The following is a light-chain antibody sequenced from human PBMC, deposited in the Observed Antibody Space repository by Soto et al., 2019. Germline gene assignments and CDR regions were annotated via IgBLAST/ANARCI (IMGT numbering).Light chain of an antibody. CDR3: GTWDNSLGSGV. J-gene: IGLJ2*01. CDR1: TSNIGNNY. CDR2: DNN. V-gene: IGLV1-51*01. Sequence: QSVLTQPPSVSAAPGQKVTISCSGSTSNIGNNYVSWYQQFPGTAPKLLIYDNNKRPSGIPDRFSASRSGTSATLGITGLQTGGEAHYYCGTWDNSLGSGVFGGGTKVTVL.